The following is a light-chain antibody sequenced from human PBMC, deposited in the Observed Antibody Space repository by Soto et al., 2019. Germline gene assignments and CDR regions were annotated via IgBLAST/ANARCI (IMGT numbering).Light chain of an antibody. J-gene: IGKJ1*01. V-gene: IGKV3-15*01. CDR1: QSVSSN. Sequence: EIVITQSPATLSVSPGERATLSCRASQSVSSNLAWYQQKPGQAPRLLIYGASTRATGIPARFSGTGSGTEFTLTISSLQSEDFAVYYCQQYNNWPTWTFGQGTNVDIK. CDR2: GAS. CDR3: QQYNNWPTWT.